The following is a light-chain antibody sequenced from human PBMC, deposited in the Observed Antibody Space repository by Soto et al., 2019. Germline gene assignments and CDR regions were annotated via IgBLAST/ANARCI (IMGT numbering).Light chain of an antibody. V-gene: IGKV3-20*01. CDR2: GAS. Sequence: EIVLTQSPGTLSLSPGERATLSCRASQSVSSSYLAWYQQKPGQAPRLLIYGASSRATGIPDRFSGSGSGTDFTLTIIRLEPEDFAAYYCQQYGSSPPRVTFGPGTKVDIK. CDR3: QQYGSSPPRVT. J-gene: IGKJ3*01. CDR1: QSVSSSY.